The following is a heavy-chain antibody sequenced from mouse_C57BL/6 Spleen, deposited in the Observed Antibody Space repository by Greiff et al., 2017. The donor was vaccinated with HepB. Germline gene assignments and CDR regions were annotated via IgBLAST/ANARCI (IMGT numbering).Heavy chain of an antibody. J-gene: IGHJ2*01. CDR2: INPSSGYT. D-gene: IGHD1-1*01. CDR3: ARWTTVPYDY. CDR1: GYTFTSYT. Sequence: QVQLKESGAELARPGASVKMSCKASGYTFTSYTMHWVKQRPGQGLEWIGYINPSSGYTKYNQKFKDKATLTADKSSSTAYMQLSSLTSEDSAVYYCARWTTVPYDYWGQGTTLTVSS. V-gene: IGHV1-4*01.